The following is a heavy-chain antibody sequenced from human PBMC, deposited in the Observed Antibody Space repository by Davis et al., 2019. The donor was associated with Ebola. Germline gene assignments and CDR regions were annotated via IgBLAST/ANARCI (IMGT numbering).Heavy chain of an antibody. D-gene: IGHD2-21*02. J-gene: IGHJ4*02. CDR1: GFTFSSYA. V-gene: IGHV3-23*01. Sequence: GESLKISCAASGFTFSSYAMSWVRQAPGKGLEWVSAISGSGGSTYYADSVKGRFTISRDNSKNTLYLQMNSLRAEDTAVYYCANSRGKDIVVVTAIDYWGQGTLVTVSS. CDR2: ISGSGGST. CDR3: ANSRGKDIVVVTAIDY.